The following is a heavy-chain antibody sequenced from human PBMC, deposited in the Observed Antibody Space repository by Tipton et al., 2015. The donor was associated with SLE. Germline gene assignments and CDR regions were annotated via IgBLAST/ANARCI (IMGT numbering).Heavy chain of an antibody. V-gene: IGHV4-59*11. CDR3: AGDSGYSGSYIS. D-gene: IGHD1-26*01. J-gene: IGHJ4*02. CDR1: GGSIRSHY. Sequence: TLSLTCTVSGGSIRSHYWSWIRQPPGKGLEWIGYIYYSGSTSYNPSLKSRVTMSVDTSKNQFSLKLRSVTAADTAVYYCAGDSGYSGSYISWGQGALITVSS. CDR2: IYYSGST.